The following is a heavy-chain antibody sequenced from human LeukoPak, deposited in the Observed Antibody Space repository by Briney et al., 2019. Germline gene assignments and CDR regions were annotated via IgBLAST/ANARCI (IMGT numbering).Heavy chain of an antibody. CDR2: IYYRGST. CDR1: SGSISTSSYH. J-gene: IGHJ4*02. Sequence: PSDPLPLTCTVSSGSISTSSYHERGIRQPPGKALEWIPSIYYRGSTYYNPSLKIRVTISVDTSKNQFSLKLSSVTAADTAVYYCARPSGRDSGSFYNSLYYWGQGTLVTVSS. V-gene: IGHV4-39*01. CDR3: ARPSGRDSGSFYNSLYY. D-gene: IGHD3-10*01.